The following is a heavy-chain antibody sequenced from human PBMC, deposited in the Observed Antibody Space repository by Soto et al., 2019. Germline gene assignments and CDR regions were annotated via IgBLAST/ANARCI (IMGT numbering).Heavy chain of an antibody. CDR3: AKPEEVVRGFDF. Sequence: PWWSLRLSCSASVFTCGHSAMSWFRQAPGKGLEWVAAISGTGGAAYYADSVKGRFTISRDNSRNTLFLQMNSLRVDDTAIYHCAKPEEVVRGFDFWGLGTLVTVSS. V-gene: IGHV3-23*01. D-gene: IGHD3-10*01. J-gene: IGHJ4*02. CDR2: ISGTGGAA. CDR1: VFTCGHSA.